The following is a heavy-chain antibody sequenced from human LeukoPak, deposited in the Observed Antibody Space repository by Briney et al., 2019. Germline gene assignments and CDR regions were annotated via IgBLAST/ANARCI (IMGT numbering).Heavy chain of an antibody. CDR2: ISSSGSTI. V-gene: IGHV3-48*03. D-gene: IGHD3-22*01. J-gene: IGHJ3*02. CDR3: ARDFWGSGYGPWRDAFDI. Sequence: PGGSLRLSCAASGFTFSSYEMNWVRQAPGKGLEWVSYISSSGSTIYYADSVKGRFTISRDNSKNTLYLQMNSLRAEDTAVYYCARDFWGSGYGPWRDAFDIWGQGTMVTVSS. CDR1: GFTFSSYE.